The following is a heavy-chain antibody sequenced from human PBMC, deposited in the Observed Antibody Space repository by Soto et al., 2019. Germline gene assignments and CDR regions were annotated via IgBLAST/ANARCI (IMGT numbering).Heavy chain of an antibody. V-gene: IGHV3-9*01. Sequence: EVQLVESGGGLVQPDRSLRLSCVASGFTFDDYAMHWVRQAPGKGVEWVSAISWNSGQLDYADSVRGRFTISRDNAKNSLYLQMNSLRPEDTALYYCAKDKSTGEYSYYRYMDVWGKGTTVTVSS. D-gene: IGHD4-17*01. CDR3: AKDKSTGEYSYYRYMDV. CDR2: ISWNSGQL. J-gene: IGHJ6*03. CDR1: GFTFDDYA.